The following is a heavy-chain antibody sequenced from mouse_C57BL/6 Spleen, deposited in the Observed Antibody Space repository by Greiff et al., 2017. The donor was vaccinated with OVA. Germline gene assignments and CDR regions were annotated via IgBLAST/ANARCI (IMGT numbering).Heavy chain of an antibody. D-gene: IGHD2-10*01. CDR2: ILPGSGSH. Sequence: QVQLQQSGAELMKPGASVKLSCKATGYTFTGYWIEWVKQRPGHGLEWIGEILPGSGSHNYNEKFKGKATFPADTSSNTAYMQPSSLTTEDSAIYYGSRKGDLLRFAYWGQGTLVTVSA. CDR1: GYTFTGYW. V-gene: IGHV1-9*01. J-gene: IGHJ3*01. CDR3: SRKGDLLRFAY.